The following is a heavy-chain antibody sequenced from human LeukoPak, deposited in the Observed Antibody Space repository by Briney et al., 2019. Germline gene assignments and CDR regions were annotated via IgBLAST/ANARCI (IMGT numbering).Heavy chain of an antibody. CDR1: GFTFSNYW. CDR2: IKEDGNEK. J-gene: IGHJ4*02. CDR3: ARAGRYGFAGYSGDY. Sequence: GGSLRLSCGASGFTFSNYWMSWVRQAPGKGLEWVGNIKEDGNEKHLVDSVKGRFTISRDNAKNSLYLQMNSLRAEDTAFYYCARAGRYGFAGYSGDYWGQGTLVTVSS. V-gene: IGHV3-7*05. D-gene: IGHD3-10*01.